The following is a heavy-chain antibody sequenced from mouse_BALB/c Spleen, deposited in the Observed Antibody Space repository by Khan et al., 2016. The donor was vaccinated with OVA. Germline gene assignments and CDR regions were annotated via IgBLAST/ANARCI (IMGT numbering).Heavy chain of an antibody. Sequence: VQLKESGAELGRPGSSVKLSCKTSGNTFTSYGIKWVRQRPGQGLEWIGYIYPGNGYIEYNEKFQGKAILTSDTSSTTAYIQLRSRTSKDSALYFCTTAYYRYYFDYWGQGTTLTVSS. V-gene: IGHV1S134*01. J-gene: IGHJ2*01. D-gene: IGHD2-14*01. CDR2: IYPGNGYI. CDR3: TTAYYRYYFDY. CDR1: GNTFTSYG.